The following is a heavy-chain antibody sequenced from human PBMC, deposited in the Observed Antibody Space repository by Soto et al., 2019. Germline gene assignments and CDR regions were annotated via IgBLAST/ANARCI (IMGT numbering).Heavy chain of an antibody. D-gene: IGHD3-9*01. Sequence: SETLSLTCTVSGRSISSYYWNWIRQPPGKGLEWIGYIYYRGNTNYNPSLKSRVTISVDTSKNQFSLKLSSVTAADTAVYYCARQPGYYDILTGYSTYYFDYWGQGTPVTVSS. J-gene: IGHJ4*02. CDR1: GRSISSYY. V-gene: IGHV4-59*08. CDR3: ARQPGYYDILTGYSTYYFDY. CDR2: IYYRGNT.